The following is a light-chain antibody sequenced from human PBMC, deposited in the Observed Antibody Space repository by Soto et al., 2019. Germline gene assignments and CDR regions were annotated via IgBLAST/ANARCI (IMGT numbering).Light chain of an antibody. Sequence: QSALTQPASVSGSPGQSITISCTGTSSDFGGNNYVTWYQQHPGKAPRLMIYDVSNRPSGVSYRFSGSKSGNTASLTISGLQAEDEADYYCSSYTTSTNYVFGTGTKVTVL. J-gene: IGLJ1*01. CDR3: SSYTTSTNYV. CDR2: DVS. V-gene: IGLV2-14*01. CDR1: SSDFGGNNY.